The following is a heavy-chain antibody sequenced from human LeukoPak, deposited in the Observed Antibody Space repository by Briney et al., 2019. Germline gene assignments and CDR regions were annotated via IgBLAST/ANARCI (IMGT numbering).Heavy chain of an antibody. V-gene: IGHV3-20*04. D-gene: IGHD3-3*01. Sequence: GGSLRLSCAASGFTFDDYAMNWVRQAPGKGLEWVSGINWNGGSTYYRDSVKGRFTISRDNAKNSLYLQMNSLRAEDTALHYCARVKGSGYRNSIDYWGRGTLVTVSS. J-gene: IGHJ4*02. CDR1: GFTFDDYA. CDR2: INWNGGST. CDR3: ARVKGSGYRNSIDY.